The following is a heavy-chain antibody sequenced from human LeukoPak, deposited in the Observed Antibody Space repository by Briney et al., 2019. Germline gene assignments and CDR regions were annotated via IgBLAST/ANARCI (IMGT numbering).Heavy chain of an antibody. J-gene: IGHJ4*02. D-gene: IGHD1-26*01. Sequence: AASVKVSCKASGYTFTSYGISWVRQAPGQGLEWMGWISAYNGNTNYAQKLQGRVTMTTDTSTSTAYMELRGLRSDDTAVYYCARDLTVEWELARGYFDYWGQGTLVTVSS. CDR2: ISAYNGNT. CDR1: GYTFTSYG. CDR3: ARDLTVEWELARGYFDY. V-gene: IGHV1-18*01.